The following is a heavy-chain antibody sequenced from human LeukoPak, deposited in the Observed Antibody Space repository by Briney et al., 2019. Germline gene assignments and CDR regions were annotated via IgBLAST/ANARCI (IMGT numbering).Heavy chain of an antibody. J-gene: IGHJ5*02. CDR1: GLGSMGYA. D-gene: IGHD2-21*01. CDR2: ISKDGGRK. V-gene: IGHV3-30-3*01. CDR3: VRSTYDSEGYWFDP. Sequence: GGPLPLSGAGSGLGSMGYARHWVAQAPGRGRRGVAVISKDGGRKDYADSVKGRFTISRDDSKNTMFLIMNNLRSEDTALYYCVRSTYDSEGYWFDPWGQGTLVTVSS.